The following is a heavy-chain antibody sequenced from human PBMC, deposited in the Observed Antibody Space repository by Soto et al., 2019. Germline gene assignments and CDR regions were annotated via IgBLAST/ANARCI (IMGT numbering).Heavy chain of an antibody. CDR3: AKRCGGDCRDAFDI. CDR1: GFSLSTSGVG. Sequence: QITLKESGPTLVKPTQTLTLTCTFSGFSLSTSGVGVGWIRQPPGKALEWLALIYWDDDKRYSPSLKSRLTITKDTYKNQVVLTMTNMDPVDTATYYCAKRCGGDCRDAFDIWGQGTMVTVSS. CDR2: IYWDDDK. V-gene: IGHV2-5*02. D-gene: IGHD2-21*02. J-gene: IGHJ3*02.